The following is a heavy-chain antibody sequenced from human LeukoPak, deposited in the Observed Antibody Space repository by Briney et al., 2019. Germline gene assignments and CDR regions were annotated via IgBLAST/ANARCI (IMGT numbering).Heavy chain of an antibody. CDR1: GFTFNSYW. J-gene: IGHJ4*02. Sequence: GGSLRLSCAASGFTFNSYWMHWVRQAPGKGLVWVSRINSDGSSTSYADSVKGRFTVSRDNAKNTLYLQMNSLRAEDTAVYYCARDPTRRFYYYDSSGMFDYWGQGTLVTVSS. V-gene: IGHV3-74*01. CDR2: INSDGSST. D-gene: IGHD3-22*01. CDR3: ARDPTRRFYYYDSSGMFDY.